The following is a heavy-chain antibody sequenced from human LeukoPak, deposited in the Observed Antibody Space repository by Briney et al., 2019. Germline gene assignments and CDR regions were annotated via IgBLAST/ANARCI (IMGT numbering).Heavy chain of an antibody. V-gene: IGHV1-46*01. D-gene: IGHD6-13*01. J-gene: IGHJ4*02. CDR2: INPSGGRT. CDR3: ARVKGAAAGLKHGYFDY. Sequence: ASXXVSCKASGYTFTSYYMHWVRQAPGQGLEWMGIINPSGGRTSYAQKFQGRVTMTRDTSIRKAYMEMSRLRSDDTAVYYCARVKGAAAGLKHGYFDYWGQGTLVTVSS. CDR1: GYTFTSYY.